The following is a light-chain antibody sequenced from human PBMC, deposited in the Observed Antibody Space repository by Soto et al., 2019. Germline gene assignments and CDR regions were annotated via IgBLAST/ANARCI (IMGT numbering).Light chain of an antibody. CDR1: QSVSSSY. Sequence: EIVLTQSPGTLSLSPGERATLSCRASQSVSSSYLAWYQQKPGQAPRLLIYGASSRATGIPDRFSGSGSGTDFTLTISRLEPEDCAVYYCQQYGSSPITFGHGNKVDIK. V-gene: IGKV3-20*01. CDR3: QQYGSSPIT. J-gene: IGKJ3*01. CDR2: GAS.